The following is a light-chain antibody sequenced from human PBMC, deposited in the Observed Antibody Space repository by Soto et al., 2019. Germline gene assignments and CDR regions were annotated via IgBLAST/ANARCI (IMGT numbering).Light chain of an antibody. CDR1: SSDVGSYNL. CDR2: EGS. CDR3: CSYAGGSTFVVV. Sequence: QSALTQPASVSGSPGQSITISCTGTSSDVGSYNLVSWYQQHPGKAPELMIYEGSKRPSGVSNRFSGSKSGNTASLTISGLQAGDEADYYCCSYAGGSTFVVVFGGGTQLTVL. V-gene: IGLV2-23*03. J-gene: IGLJ2*01.